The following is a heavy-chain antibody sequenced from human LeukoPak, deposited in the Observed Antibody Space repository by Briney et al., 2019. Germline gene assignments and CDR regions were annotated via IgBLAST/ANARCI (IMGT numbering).Heavy chain of an antibody. V-gene: IGHV3-33*01. D-gene: IGHD3-10*01. J-gene: IGHJ5*02. Sequence: GGSLRLSCAASGFTFSSYGMHWVRQAPGKGLEGVAVIWYDGSNKYYADSVKGRFTLSRDNSKNTLYLQMNSLRAEDTAVYYCARNVLLWFGTTSENWFDPWGQGTLVTVSS. CDR3: ARNVLLWFGTTSENWFDP. CDR1: GFTFSSYG. CDR2: IWYDGSNK.